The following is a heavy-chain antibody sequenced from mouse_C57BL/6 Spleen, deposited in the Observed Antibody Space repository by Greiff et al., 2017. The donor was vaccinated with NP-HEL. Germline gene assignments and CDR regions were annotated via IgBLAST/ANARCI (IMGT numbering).Heavy chain of an antibody. CDR2: IHPNSGST. V-gene: IGHV1-64*01. Sequence: QVQLKQPGAELVKPGASVKLSCKASGYTFTSYWMHWVKQKPGQGLEWIGMIHPNSGSTNYNEKFKSKATLTVDKSSSTAYMQLSSLTSEDSAVYYCAREEVGYYGSSHWYFDVWGTGTTVTVSS. J-gene: IGHJ1*03. CDR3: AREEVGYYGSSHWYFDV. D-gene: IGHD1-1*01. CDR1: GYTFTSYW.